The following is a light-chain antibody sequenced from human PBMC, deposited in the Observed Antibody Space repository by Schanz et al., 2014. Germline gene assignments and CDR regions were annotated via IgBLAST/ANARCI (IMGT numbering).Light chain of an antibody. CDR1: QSIDTY. CDR2: DAS. V-gene: IGKV3-11*01. CDR3: QQRNKWPWT. J-gene: IGKJ1*01. Sequence: EIVLTQSPATLSLSPGQRATLSCRASQSIDTYLAWYQQTPGQAPRLLIYDASHRATGIPARFSGSGSGTDFTLTITSLEPQDFALYYCQQRNKWPWTFGQGTKVQIK.